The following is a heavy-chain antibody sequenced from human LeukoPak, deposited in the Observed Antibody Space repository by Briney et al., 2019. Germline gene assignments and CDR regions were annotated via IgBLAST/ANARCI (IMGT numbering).Heavy chain of an antibody. J-gene: IGHJ4*02. V-gene: IGHV3-48*03. CDR1: GFTFSSYE. Sequence: GGSLRLSCAASGFTFSSYEMNWVRQAPGKGLEWVSYISSSGSTIYYADSVKGRFTTSRDNAKNSLYLQMNSLRAEDTAVYYCARVRRERWLQQLEYWGQGTLVTVSS. CDR2: ISSSGSTI. CDR3: ARVRRERWLQQLEY. D-gene: IGHD5-24*01.